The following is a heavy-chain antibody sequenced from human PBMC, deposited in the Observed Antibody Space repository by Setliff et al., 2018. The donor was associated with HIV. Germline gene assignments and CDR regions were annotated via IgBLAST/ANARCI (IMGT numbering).Heavy chain of an antibody. Sequence: GASVKVSCKASGGTLSTYAVSWVRQAPGQGLEWMGGIIPVFGPADYAKKFQGRVTITADESTRTAYMELSSLRSEDTAVYYCAILSVYWSDPWGQGTPVTVSS. J-gene: IGHJ5*02. CDR1: GGTLSTYA. D-gene: IGHD1-20*01. V-gene: IGHV1-69*13. CDR3: AILSVYWSDP. CDR2: IIPVFGPA.